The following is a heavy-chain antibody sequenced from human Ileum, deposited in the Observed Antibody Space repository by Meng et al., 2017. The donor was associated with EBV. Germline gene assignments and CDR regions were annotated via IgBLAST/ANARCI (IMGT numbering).Heavy chain of an antibody. CDR2: VYHRGDT. D-gene: IGHD1-7*01. V-gene: IGHV4-4*03. CDR1: GDSISSDIW. CDR3: GRDQGRELINH. Sequence: GTGPGLVKPPGTLSHTCTVSGDSISSDIWASWVRQPPGKGLEWIGEVYHRGDTNYNPSLKSRVDISVDKSKNQFYLSLFSVTAADTAVYYCGRDQGRELINHWGQGTLVTVSS. J-gene: IGHJ4*02.